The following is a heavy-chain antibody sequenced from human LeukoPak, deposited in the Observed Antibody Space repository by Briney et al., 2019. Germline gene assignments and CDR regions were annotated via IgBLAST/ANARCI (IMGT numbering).Heavy chain of an antibody. CDR1: GFTFSSYA. CDR2: ISGSGGST. V-gene: IGHV3-23*01. J-gene: IGHJ4*02. Sequence: GGSLRLSCAASGFTFSSYAMSWVRQAPGKGLEWVSAISGSGGSTYYADSVKGRFTISRDNSKNTLYLQMNSLRAEDTAVYYCARAMAPFYDYFDYWGQGTLVTVSS. CDR3: ARAMAPFYDYFDY. D-gene: IGHD3-10*01.